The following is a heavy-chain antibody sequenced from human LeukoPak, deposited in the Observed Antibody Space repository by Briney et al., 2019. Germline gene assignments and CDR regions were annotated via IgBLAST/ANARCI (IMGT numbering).Heavy chain of an antibody. J-gene: IGHJ4*02. CDR2: ISSSSSYI. D-gene: IGHD6-6*01. CDR1: GFTFSSYS. Sequence: GGSLRLSCAASGFTFSSYSMNWVRQAPGKGLEWVSSISSSSSYIYYADSVKGRFTISRDNAKNSLYLQINSLRAEDTAVYYCARDKLHSYYFDYWGQGTLVTVSS. V-gene: IGHV3-21*01. CDR3: ARDKLHSYYFDY.